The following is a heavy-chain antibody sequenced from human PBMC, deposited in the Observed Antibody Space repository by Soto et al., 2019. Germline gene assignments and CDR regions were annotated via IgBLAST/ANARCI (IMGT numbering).Heavy chain of an antibody. J-gene: IGHJ4*02. CDR1: GFTFSSYA. CDR2: ISGSGGST. Sequence: QPGGSLRLSCAASGFTFSSYAMSWVRQAPGKGLEWVSAISGSGGSTYYADSVKGRFTISRDNSKNTLYLQMNSLRAEDTAVYYCTTDSTQTFCDGGPCYSVQTKIHDSWGQGALVTVSS. D-gene: IGHD2-21*02. CDR3: TTDSTQTFCDGGPCYSVQTKIHDS. V-gene: IGHV3-23*01.